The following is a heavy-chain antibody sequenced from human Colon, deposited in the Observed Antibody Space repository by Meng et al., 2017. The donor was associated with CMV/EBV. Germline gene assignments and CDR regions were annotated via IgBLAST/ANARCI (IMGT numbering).Heavy chain of an antibody. Sequence: VQLVQAGAEVKKPGASVKVSCKASGYTFTGYYMHWVRQAPGQGFEWMGWINPNSGGTNYKEKFQGRVTMTRDTSISTAYMELSGLTSDDTAVYYCARDFNSLAVSAANWFDPWGQGTLVTVSS. CDR3: ARDFNSLAVSAANWFDP. V-gene: IGHV1-2*02. J-gene: IGHJ5*02. CDR2: INPNSGGT. D-gene: IGHD6-19*01. CDR1: GYTFTGYY.